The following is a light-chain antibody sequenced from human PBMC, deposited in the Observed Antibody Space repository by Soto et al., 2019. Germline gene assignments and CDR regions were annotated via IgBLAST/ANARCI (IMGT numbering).Light chain of an antibody. Sequence: QSVLTQPHSVSGAPGQRVTISCTGSSSNIGAGYDVHWYQQLPGTAPKLLIYGNSNRPSGVPDRFSGCKSGTSASLAITGLQAEDEADYYCQSYDSSPYVVFGGGTKVTVL. CDR1: SSNIGAGYD. CDR2: GNS. V-gene: IGLV1-40*01. CDR3: QSYDSSPYVV. J-gene: IGLJ2*01.